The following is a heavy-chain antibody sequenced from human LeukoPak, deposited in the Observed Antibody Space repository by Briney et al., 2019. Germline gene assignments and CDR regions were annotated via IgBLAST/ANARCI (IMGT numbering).Heavy chain of an antibody. D-gene: IGHD5-18*01. Sequence: SETLSLTCAVYGRSFSGYYWSWIRQPPGKGLEWNGEINHSGSTNYNPSLKSRVTISVDTSKNQFSLKLSSVTAADTAVYYCARGGGYSYGSDWFDPWGQGTLVTVSS. J-gene: IGHJ5*02. CDR2: INHSGST. V-gene: IGHV4-34*01. CDR1: GRSFSGYY. CDR3: ARGGGYSYGSDWFDP.